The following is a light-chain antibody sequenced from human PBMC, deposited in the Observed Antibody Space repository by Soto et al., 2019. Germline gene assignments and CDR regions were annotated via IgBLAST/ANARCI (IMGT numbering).Light chain of an antibody. Sequence: EVVMTQSPATLSVSPGERGTLSCRASQTVGRNLAWYQQKPGQAPRLLIYGASTRATGIPARFSGSGSGTEFTLTISSLQSEDFATYYCQQYNSYWTFGQGTKVEIK. J-gene: IGKJ1*01. CDR2: GAS. CDR3: QQYNSYWT. CDR1: QTVGRN. V-gene: IGKV3-15*01.